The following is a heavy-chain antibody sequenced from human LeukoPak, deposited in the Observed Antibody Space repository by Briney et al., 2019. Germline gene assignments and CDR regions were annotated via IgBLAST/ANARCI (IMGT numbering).Heavy chain of an antibody. V-gene: IGHV3-7*01. Sequence: GGSLRLSCAASGFTFSSYWMSWVRQAPGKGLEWVANIKQDGSEKYYVDSVKGRFTISRDNAKNSLYLQMNSLRAEDTAVYYCAGYYDSSGDRQSYLDYWGQGTLVTVSS. CDR1: GFTFSSYW. D-gene: IGHD3-22*01. J-gene: IGHJ4*02. CDR3: AGYYDSSGDRQSYLDY. CDR2: IKQDGSEK.